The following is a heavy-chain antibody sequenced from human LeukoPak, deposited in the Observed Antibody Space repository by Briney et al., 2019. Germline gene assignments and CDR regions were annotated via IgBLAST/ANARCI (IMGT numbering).Heavy chain of an antibody. CDR1: GGSISSSSYY. CDR2: IYYSGST. D-gene: IGHD6-19*01. J-gene: IGHJ4*02. CDR3: ARGYSSGYSRFDY. Sequence: SETLSLTCIVSGGSISSSSYYWGWIRQPPGKGLEWIGYIYYSGSTNYNPSLKSRVTISVDTSKNQFSLKLSSVTAADTAVYYCARGYSSGYSRFDYWGQGTLVTVSS. V-gene: IGHV4-61*05.